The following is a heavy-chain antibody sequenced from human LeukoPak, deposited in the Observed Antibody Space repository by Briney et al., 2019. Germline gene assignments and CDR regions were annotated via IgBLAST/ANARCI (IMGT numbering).Heavy chain of an antibody. J-gene: IGHJ4*02. CDR3: ARVRPPVLRYFDWLSGIFDY. CDR1: GYTFTSYY. V-gene: IGHV1-46*01. Sequence: VASVKVSCKASGYTFTSYYMHWVRQAPGQGLEWMGIINPSGGSTSYAQKFQGRVTMTRDTSTSTVYMELSSLRSEDTAVYYCARVRPPVLRYFDWLSGIFDYWGQGTLVTVSS. D-gene: IGHD3-9*01. CDR2: INPSGGST.